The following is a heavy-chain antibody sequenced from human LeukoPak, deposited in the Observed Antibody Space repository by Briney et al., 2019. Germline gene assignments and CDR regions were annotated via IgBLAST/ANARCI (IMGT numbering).Heavy chain of an antibody. CDR3: GKGSSGRYLDS. CDR1: GFTFSSNG. Sequence: PGRSLTLACAAAGFTFSSNGTHCVRQAPSNGLGWVAFIRYDASNKYYPDSVKGRFTISREHSKNTLYLELKSRRDEDKDVDYCGKGSSGRYLDSWG. J-gene: IGHJ5*01. V-gene: IGHV3-30*02. D-gene: IGHD3-10*01. CDR2: IRYDASNK.